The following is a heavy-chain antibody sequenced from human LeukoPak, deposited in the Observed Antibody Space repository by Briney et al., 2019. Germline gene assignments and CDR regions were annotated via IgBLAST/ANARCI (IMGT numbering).Heavy chain of an antibody. V-gene: IGHV4-4*07. CDR1: GGSISSYY. CDR2: IYISGST. J-gene: IGHJ3*02. D-gene: IGHD6-19*01. CDR3: ARGVAVAEGTSAFDI. Sequence: SETLSLTCTVSGGSISSYYWSWIRQPAGKGLEWIGRIYISGSTNYNPSLKSRVTMSVDTSKNQFSLKLSSVTAADTAVYYCARGVAVAEGTSAFDIWGQGTMVTVSS.